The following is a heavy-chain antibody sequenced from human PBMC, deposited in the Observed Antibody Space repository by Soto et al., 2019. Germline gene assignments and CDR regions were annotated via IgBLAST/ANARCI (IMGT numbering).Heavy chain of an antibody. V-gene: IGHV4-31*03. CDR2: IYYSGST. D-gene: IGHD3-3*01. CDR1: GGSISSGGYY. J-gene: IGHJ3*02. CDR3: ARLPDSNAFDI. Sequence: SETLSLTCTVSGGSISSGGYYWSWIRQHPGKGLEWIGYIYYSGSTYYNPSLKSRVTISVDTSKNQFSLKLSSVTAADTAVYYCARLPDSNAFDIWGQGTVVTVSS.